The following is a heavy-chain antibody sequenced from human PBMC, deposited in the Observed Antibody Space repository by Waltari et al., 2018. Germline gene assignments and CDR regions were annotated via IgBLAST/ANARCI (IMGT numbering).Heavy chain of an antibody. J-gene: IGHJ4*02. D-gene: IGHD5-12*01. CDR3: AKGGRYSGYDFDY. Sequence: QLQLQESGPGLVKPSETLSLTCTVSGGSISSSSYYWGWIRQPPGKGLEWIGSIYYSGGTYYNPSLKSRVTISVDTSKNQFSLKLSSVTAADTAVYYCAKGGRYSGYDFDYWGQGTLVTVSS. V-gene: IGHV4-39*01. CDR2: IYYSGGT. CDR1: GGSISSSSYY.